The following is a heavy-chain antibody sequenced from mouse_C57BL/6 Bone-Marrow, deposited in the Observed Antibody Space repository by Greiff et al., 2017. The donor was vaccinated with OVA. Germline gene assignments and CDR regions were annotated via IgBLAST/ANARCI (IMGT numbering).Heavy chain of an antibody. CDR1: GFTFSSYA. CDR3: AREDIDY. V-gene: IGHV5-4*01. Sequence: EVKLVESGGGLVKPGGSLKLSCAASGFTFSSYAMSWVRQTPEKRLEWVATISDGGSYTYYPDNVKGRFTISRDNAKNNLYLQMSHLKSEDTAMYYCAREDIDYWGQGTTLTVSS. D-gene: IGHD3-3*01. J-gene: IGHJ2*01. CDR2: ISDGGSYT.